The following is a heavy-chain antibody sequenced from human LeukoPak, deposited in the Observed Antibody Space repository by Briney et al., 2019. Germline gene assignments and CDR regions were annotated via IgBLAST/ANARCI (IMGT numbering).Heavy chain of an antibody. J-gene: IGHJ1*01. Sequence: GASVKVSCKSSGYIFTSYDIYWVRQATGQGLEWMGWMNPNNTGYAQKFQGRVTMTTNTSISTAYMELSSLRSEDTAVYYCATSNAGLGGNFQHWGQGTLVTVSS. D-gene: IGHD3-16*01. CDR1: GYIFTSYD. CDR2: MNPNNT. V-gene: IGHV1-8*01. CDR3: ATSNAGLGGNFQH.